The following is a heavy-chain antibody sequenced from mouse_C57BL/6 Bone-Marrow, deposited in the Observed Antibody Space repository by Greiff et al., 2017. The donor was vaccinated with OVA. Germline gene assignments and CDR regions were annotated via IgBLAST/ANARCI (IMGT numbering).Heavy chain of an antibody. Sequence: VQLQESGPELVKPGASVKISCKASGYAFSSSWMNWVQQRPGKGLEWIGRIYPGDGDTNYNGKFKGKATLTADKSSSTAYMQLSSLTSEDSAVYFCAGDYYGSVFDYWGQGTTLTVSS. J-gene: IGHJ2*01. CDR1: GYAFSSSW. CDR2: IYPGDGDT. V-gene: IGHV1-82*01. CDR3: AGDYYGSVFDY. D-gene: IGHD1-1*01.